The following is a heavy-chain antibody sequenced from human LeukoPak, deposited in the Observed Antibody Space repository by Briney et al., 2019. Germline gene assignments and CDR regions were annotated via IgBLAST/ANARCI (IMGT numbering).Heavy chain of an antibody. CDR3: TRDPTVTTSDC. V-gene: IGHV3-23*01. D-gene: IGHD4-17*01. CDR1: GFTFSSYA. Sequence: GGSLRLXCAASGFTFSSYAMSWVRQAPGKGPEWVSAISGSGSSTYYADSVKGRFTISRDSSKNTLYLQMNSLRADDTAVYYCTRDPTVTTSDCWGQGTLVTVSS. CDR2: ISGSGSST. J-gene: IGHJ4*02.